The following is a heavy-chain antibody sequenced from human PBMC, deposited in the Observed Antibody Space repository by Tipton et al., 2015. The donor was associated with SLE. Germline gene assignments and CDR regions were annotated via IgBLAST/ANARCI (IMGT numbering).Heavy chain of an antibody. CDR1: GGSFSGYY. CDR3: AREKRYGNTLFDT. CDR2: SNPSGST. V-gene: IGHV4-34*01. J-gene: IGHJ5*01. Sequence: TLSLTCAVYGGSFSGYYWSWIRQPPGKGLEWIGESNPSGSTNYNPSLKSRVTISVDTPEKQFSLKLTSVTAAGTAVYYCAREKRYGNTLFDTWGQGILVTVSS. D-gene: IGHD5-24*01.